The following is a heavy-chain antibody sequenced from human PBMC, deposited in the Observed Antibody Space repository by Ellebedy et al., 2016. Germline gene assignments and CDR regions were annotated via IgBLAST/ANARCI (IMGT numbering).Heavy chain of an antibody. CDR1: GFSLSTTGMC. J-gene: IGHJ6*02. D-gene: IGHD5-12*01. Sequence: SGPTLVKPTQTLRLTCTFSGFSLSTTGMCVSWIRQPPGKALEWLARIDWDDDKYYRTSLKTRLTISKDTSKNQVVLTMTNMDPVDTATFYCARAIVAKVPYYYYYGMDVWGQGTTVTVSS. V-gene: IGHV2-70*11. CDR2: IDWDDDK. CDR3: ARAIVAKVPYYYYYGMDV.